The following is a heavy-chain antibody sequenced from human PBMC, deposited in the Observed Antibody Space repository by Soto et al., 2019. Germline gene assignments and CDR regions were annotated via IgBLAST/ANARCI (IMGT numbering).Heavy chain of an antibody. CDR2: ISVSGNNT. J-gene: IGHJ4*02. CDR3: VKGGWLDY. V-gene: IGHV3-23*04. CDR1: GFTFSTYQ. D-gene: IGHD2-15*01. Sequence: EVQLVESGGGLVQPGGSLRLSCAASGFTFSTYQMSWVRQAPGKGLDWVSFISVSGNNTHYADSVKGRFTISRDNSKNTLYLQVDSLRAEDTDVYYCVKGGWLDYWGQGTLVTVSS.